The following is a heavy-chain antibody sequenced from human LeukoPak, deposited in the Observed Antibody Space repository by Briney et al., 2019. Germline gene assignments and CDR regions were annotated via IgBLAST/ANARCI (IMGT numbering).Heavy chain of an antibody. J-gene: IGHJ4*02. Sequence: TSSETLSLTCTVSGGSISSYYWSWIRQPPGKGLEWIGYIYTSGSTNYNPSLKSRVTISVDTSKNQFSLKLSSVTAADTAVYYCARLLEDSSSWYGFDYWGQGTLVTVSS. CDR3: ARLLEDSSSWYGFDY. V-gene: IGHV4-4*09. D-gene: IGHD6-13*01. CDR1: GGSISSYY. CDR2: IYTSGST.